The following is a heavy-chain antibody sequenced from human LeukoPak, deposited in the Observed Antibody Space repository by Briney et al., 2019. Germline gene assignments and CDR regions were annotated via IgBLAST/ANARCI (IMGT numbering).Heavy chain of an antibody. J-gene: IGHJ4*02. D-gene: IGHD6-19*01. CDR3: ARVEQIAVAPFDY. CDR2: ISSSSSYI. V-gene: IGHV3-21*01. CDR1: GFTFSSYS. Sequence: GESLRLSCAASGFTFSSYSMNWVRQAPGKGLEWVSSISSSSSYIYYADSVKGRFTISRDNAKNSLYLQMNSLRAEDTAVYDCARVEQIAVAPFDYWGQGTLVTVSS.